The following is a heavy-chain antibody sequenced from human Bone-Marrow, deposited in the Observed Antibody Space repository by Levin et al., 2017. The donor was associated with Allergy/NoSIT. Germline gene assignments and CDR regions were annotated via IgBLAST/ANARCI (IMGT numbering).Heavy chain of an antibody. V-gene: IGHV1-2*02. D-gene: IGHD4-17*01. CDR3: ARGYENSPMIRDYGDTERYFDL. Sequence: ASVKVSCKASGYTFPGYYIHWVRQAPGQGLEWMGWSNPNSGGANYAPKFQGRVTMTRDTSISTAYMQLNRLRSDDTAVYYCARGYENSPMIRDYGDTERYFDLWGRGTLVTVS. J-gene: IGHJ2*01. CDR2: SNPNSGGA. CDR1: GYTFPGYY.